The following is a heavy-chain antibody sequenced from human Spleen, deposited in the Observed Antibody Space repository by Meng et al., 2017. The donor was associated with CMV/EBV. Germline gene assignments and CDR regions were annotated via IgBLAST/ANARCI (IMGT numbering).Heavy chain of an antibody. Sequence: GESLKISCAASGFTFSSYWMHWVRQAPGKGLVWVSRINSDGSSTSYADSVKGRFTISRDNAKNSLYLQMNSLRAEDTAVYYCASGGYCSSTSCYPSYFDYWGQGTLVTVSS. CDR3: ASGGYCSSTSCYPSYFDY. J-gene: IGHJ4*02. CDR1: GFTFSSYW. V-gene: IGHV3-74*01. D-gene: IGHD2-2*01. CDR2: INSDGSST.